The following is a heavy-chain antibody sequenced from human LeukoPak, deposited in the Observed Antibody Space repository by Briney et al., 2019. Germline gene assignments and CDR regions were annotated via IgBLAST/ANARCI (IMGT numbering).Heavy chain of an antibody. Sequence: ASVKVSCKASGYTFTSYDINWVRQATGQGLEWMGWMNPNSGNTGYAQKFQGRVTMTRNTSISTAYMELSSLRSEDTAVYYCARGLAVWGSGSYSAFDIWGQGTMVTVSS. V-gene: IGHV1-8*01. D-gene: IGHD3-10*01. J-gene: IGHJ3*02. CDR2: MNPNSGNT. CDR3: ARGLAVWGSGSYSAFDI. CDR1: GYTFTSYD.